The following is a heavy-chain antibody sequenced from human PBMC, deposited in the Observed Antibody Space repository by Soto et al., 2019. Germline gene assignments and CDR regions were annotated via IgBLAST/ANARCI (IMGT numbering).Heavy chain of an antibody. Sequence: SETLSLTCAVSGGSISSGGYSWSWIRQPPGKGLEWIGYIYHSGSTYYNPSLKSRVTISVDRSKNQFSLKLSSVTAADTAVYYCARVPDRRGEGTLVTVPQ. CDR1: GGSISSGGYS. J-gene: IGHJ4*02. CDR2: IYHSGST. V-gene: IGHV4-30-2*01. CDR3: ARVPDR.